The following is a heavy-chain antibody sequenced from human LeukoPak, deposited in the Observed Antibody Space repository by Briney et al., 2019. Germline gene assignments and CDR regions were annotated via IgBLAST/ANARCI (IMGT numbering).Heavy chain of an antibody. V-gene: IGHV3-48*03. CDR1: GFTFSSYE. D-gene: IGHD1-26*01. Sequence: GGSLRLSCAASGFTFSSYEMNWVRQAPGKGLEWVSYISSSGDTIYYADSVKGRFTISRDNAKNSLYLQLNSLRAEDTAVYYCARSLVVGANPYHWGQGSLVVVSS. CDR3: ARSLVVGANPYH. J-gene: IGHJ5*02. CDR2: ISSSGDTI.